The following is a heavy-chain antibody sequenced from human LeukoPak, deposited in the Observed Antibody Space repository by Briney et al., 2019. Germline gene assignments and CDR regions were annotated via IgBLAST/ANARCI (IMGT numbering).Heavy chain of an antibody. CDR2: IYYSGST. V-gene: IGHV4-59*01. Sequence: SETLSLTCTVSGGSISSYYWSWIRKPPGKGLEWIGYIYYSGSTNYNPSLKSRVTISVDTSKNQFSLKLSSVTAADTAVYYCARGAIVGATSPWGQGTLVTVSS. CDR3: ARGAIVGATSP. D-gene: IGHD1-26*01. J-gene: IGHJ5*02. CDR1: GGSISSYY.